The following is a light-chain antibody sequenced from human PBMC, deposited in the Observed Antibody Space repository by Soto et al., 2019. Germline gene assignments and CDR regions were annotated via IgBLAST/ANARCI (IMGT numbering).Light chain of an antibody. CDR3: QSYDSSLSNWV. CDR1: SSNIGAGYD. Sequence: QLVLTQPPSVSGAPGQRVTISCTGSSSNIGAGYDVHWYQQLPGTAPKLLIYGNSNRPSGVPDRLSGSKSGTSASLAITGLQAEDEADYYCQSYDSSLSNWVFGGGTKLIVL. V-gene: IGLV1-40*01. J-gene: IGLJ3*02. CDR2: GNS.